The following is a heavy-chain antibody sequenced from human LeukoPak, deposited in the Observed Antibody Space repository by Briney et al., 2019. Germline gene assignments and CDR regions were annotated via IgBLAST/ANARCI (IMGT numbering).Heavy chain of an antibody. Sequence: GESLKISSKGSGYSFTSYLIGWVRQMGGKGLELIGMIYTGDYETRYSQFLQSQVTISDDTSSTTDYLQWSSLKASHTAMYYCARHQRPVDSFYGDYGGDYYYMDVWGKGTTVTVS. D-gene: IGHD4-17*01. CDR3: ARHQRPVDSFYGDYGGDYYYMDV. V-gene: IGHV5-51*01. CDR2: IYTGDYET. J-gene: IGHJ6*03. CDR1: GYSFTSYL.